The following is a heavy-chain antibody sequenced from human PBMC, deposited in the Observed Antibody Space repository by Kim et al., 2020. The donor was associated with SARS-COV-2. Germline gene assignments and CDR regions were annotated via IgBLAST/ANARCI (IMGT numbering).Heavy chain of an antibody. J-gene: IGHJ4*02. CDR1: GYSFTAYT. V-gene: IGHV1-3*01. CDR3: ARGAYCRXXICFXPXXH. Sequence: ASVKVSCKASGYSFTAYTIHWVRQAPGQRLEWMGWINAANGNTEFSQKFQGRVTSSRDTTATTVHMEVSSLRSEDTAVYYCARGAYCRXXICFXPXXHWGQGTXXTXSS. D-gene: IGHD2-15*01. CDR2: INAANGNT.